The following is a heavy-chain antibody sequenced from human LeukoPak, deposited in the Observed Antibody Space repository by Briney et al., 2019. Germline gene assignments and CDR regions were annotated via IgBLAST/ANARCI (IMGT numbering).Heavy chain of an antibody. J-gene: IGHJ4*02. CDR2: ISAYNGNT. CDR3: ARENRYYDSSGYYPGEDY. Sequence: ASVKVSCKASGYTFTSYGISWVRQAPGQGLEWMGWISAYNGNTNYAQKLQGRVTMTTDTSTSTAYMELRSLRSDDTAVYYCARENRYYDSSGYYPGEDYWGQGTLVTVSS. CDR1: GYTFTSYG. V-gene: IGHV1-18*01. D-gene: IGHD3-22*01.